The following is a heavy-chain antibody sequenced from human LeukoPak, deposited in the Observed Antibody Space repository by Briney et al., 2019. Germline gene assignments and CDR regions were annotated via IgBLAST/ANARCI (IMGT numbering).Heavy chain of an antibody. Sequence: ASVRVSCKASGYTFTGYYMHWVRQAPGQGLEWMGWINPNSGGTNYAQKFQGRVTMTRDTSISTAYMELSRLRSDDTAVYYCARDRYPDSSGYFSYWGQGTLVTVSS. CDR3: ARDRYPDSSGYFSY. D-gene: IGHD3-22*01. CDR2: INPNSGGT. V-gene: IGHV1-2*02. J-gene: IGHJ4*02. CDR1: GYTFTGYY.